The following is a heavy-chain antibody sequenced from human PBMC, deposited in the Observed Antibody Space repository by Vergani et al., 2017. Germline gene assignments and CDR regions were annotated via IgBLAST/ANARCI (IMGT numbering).Heavy chain of an antibody. CDR3: ARGNQPLRVNVNYYCMDV. V-gene: IGHV4-34*01. Sequence: QVQLPQWGAGLLKPSETLSLTCAVYGGSFSGYYWSWIRQPPGKGLEWIGEINHSGSTNDNPSLKSGVTIAVDTSKNQFSLKLSSVTAADTAVYYCARGNQPLRVNVNYYCMDVWGKGTTVTVSS. J-gene: IGHJ6*03. D-gene: IGHD2-2*01. CDR2: INHSGST. CDR1: GGSFSGYY.